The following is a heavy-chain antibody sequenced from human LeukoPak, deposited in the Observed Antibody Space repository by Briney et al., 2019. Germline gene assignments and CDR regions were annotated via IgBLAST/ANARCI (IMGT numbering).Heavy chain of an antibody. V-gene: IGHV1-8*02. D-gene: IGHD6-19*01. CDR1: GYTFTSYD. Sequence: ASVKVSCKASGYTFTSYDINWVRQAPGQGLEWMGWMNPNSGNTGYAQKFRGRVTMTRNTSINTAYMELRNLRSEDTAVYFCARGHNIGWYVNWFDSWGQGTLVTVSS. CDR2: MNPNSGNT. CDR3: ARGHNIGWYVNWFDS. J-gene: IGHJ5*01.